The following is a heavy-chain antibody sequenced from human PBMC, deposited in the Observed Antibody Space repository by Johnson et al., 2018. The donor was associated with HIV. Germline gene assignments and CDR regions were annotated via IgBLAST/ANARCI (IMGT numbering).Heavy chain of an antibody. CDR1: GFTFSSYA. V-gene: IGHV3-30*04. CDR3: AKDRSTGWYPAFDI. D-gene: IGHD6-19*01. CDR2: ISYDGSNK. Sequence: QMQLVESGGDVVQPGRSLRLSCAASGFTFSSYAMHWVRQAPGKGLEWVAVISYDGSNKYYADSVKGRFTISRDNSKNTLYLQMNCLRAEDTALYYCAKDRSTGWYPAFDIWGQGTMVTVSS. J-gene: IGHJ3*02.